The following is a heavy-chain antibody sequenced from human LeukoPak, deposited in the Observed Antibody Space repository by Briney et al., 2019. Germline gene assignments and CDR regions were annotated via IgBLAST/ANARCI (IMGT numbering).Heavy chain of an antibody. J-gene: IGHJ4*02. V-gene: IGHV1-69*05. CDR3: ARALGYSGSYYADLDY. Sequence: GSSVKVSCKASGGTFSSYAISWVRQAPGQGLEWMGGIIPIFGTANYAQKFQGRVTITTDESTSTAYMELSSLRSEDTAVHYCARALGYSGSYYADLDYWGQGTLVTVSS. CDR1: GGTFSSYA. CDR2: IIPIFGTA. D-gene: IGHD1-26*01.